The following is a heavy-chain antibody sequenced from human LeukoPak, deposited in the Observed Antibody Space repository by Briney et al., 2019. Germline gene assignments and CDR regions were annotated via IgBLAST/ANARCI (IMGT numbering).Heavy chain of an antibody. D-gene: IGHD3-3*01. CDR2: IHTSGSN. V-gene: IGHV4-4*09. CDR1: GVSISPYY. Sequence: PSETLSLTCAVSGVSISPYYWAWIRQAPGKGLEWIGYIHTSGSNNQYPSLKSRVTISVDKSKNHFSLRLTSVTAADTAVYYCARLSAAVHLGAFDLWGQGTMVTVSS. CDR3: ARLSAAVHLGAFDL. J-gene: IGHJ3*01.